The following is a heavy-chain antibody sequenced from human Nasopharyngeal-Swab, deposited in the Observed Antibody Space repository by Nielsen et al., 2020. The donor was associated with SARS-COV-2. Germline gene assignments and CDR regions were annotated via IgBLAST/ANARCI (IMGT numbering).Heavy chain of an antibody. D-gene: IGHD1-26*01. CDR3: TTVAGSYGRFDY. V-gene: IGHV1-24*01. CDR2: FDPEDGET. Sequence: GESLKISCAASGFTFSNYCMSWVRQAPGKGLEWVGGFDPEDGETIYAQKFQGRVTMTEDTSTDTAYMELSSLTSEDTAVYYCTTVAGSYGRFDYWGQGTLVTVSS. J-gene: IGHJ4*02. CDR1: GFTFSNYC.